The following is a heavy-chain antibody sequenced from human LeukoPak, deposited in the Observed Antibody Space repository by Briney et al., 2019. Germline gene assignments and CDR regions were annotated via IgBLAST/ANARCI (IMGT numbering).Heavy chain of an antibody. CDR1: GFTFSNYN. V-gene: IGHV3-21*01. J-gene: IGHJ4*02. CDR3: ARDFPPDY. Sequence: GGSLRPSCAASGFTFSNYNMNWVRQAPGKGLEWVSSITSGSSSHIYYTDSVKGRFTISRDNAKNSLFLQMNSLRVEDTAVYYCARDFPPDYWGQGTLVTVSS. CDR2: ITSGSSSHI.